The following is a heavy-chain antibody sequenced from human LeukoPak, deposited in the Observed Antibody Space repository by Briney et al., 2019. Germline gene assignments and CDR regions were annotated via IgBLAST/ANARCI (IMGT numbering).Heavy chain of an antibody. D-gene: IGHD4-17*01. Sequence: PSEALSLTCAVYGGSFSGYYWSWIRQPPGKGLEWIGEINHSGSTNYNPSLKSRVTMSVDTSKNQFSLKLSSVTAADTAVYYCASKTVTTGFVLWGRGTLVTVSS. J-gene: IGHJ2*01. CDR2: INHSGST. CDR1: GGSFSGYY. V-gene: IGHV4-34*01. CDR3: ASKTVTTGFVL.